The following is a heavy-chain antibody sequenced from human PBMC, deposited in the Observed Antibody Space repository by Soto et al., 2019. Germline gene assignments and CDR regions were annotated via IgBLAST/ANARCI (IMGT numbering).Heavy chain of an antibody. CDR3: ARDRYSGNYPIDY. Sequence: QVQLIESGGGVVQPGRSLRLSCAASGFSFSSYGMHWVRQAPGKGLEWVAVIWYDGSNKYYADSVKGRFTISRDDSKNTLYLQMNSLRAEDTAVYYCARDRYSGNYPIDYWGQGTLVTVSS. D-gene: IGHD1-26*01. V-gene: IGHV3-33*01. CDR1: GFSFSSYG. CDR2: IWYDGSNK. J-gene: IGHJ4*02.